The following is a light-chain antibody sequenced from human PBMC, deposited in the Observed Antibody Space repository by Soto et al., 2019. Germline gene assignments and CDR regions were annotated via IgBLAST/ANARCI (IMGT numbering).Light chain of an antibody. CDR3: SSYSSTNARLV. CDR1: SSDVGGYNY. Sequence: QYALTQPASVSGSPGQSITISCTGTSSDVGGYNYVSWYQHHPDKAPKLMIYDVNNRPSGVSHRFSGSKSGNTASLTISGLQAEDEAAYYCSSYSSTNARLVFGGGTKLTVL. V-gene: IGLV2-14*03. CDR2: DVN. J-gene: IGLJ2*01.